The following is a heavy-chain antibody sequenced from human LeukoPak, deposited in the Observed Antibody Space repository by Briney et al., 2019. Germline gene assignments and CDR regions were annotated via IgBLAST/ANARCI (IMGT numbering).Heavy chain of an antibody. CDR2: INPSGGST. D-gene: IGHD2-21*02. J-gene: IGHJ4*02. CDR3: ARVKGYCGGDCYLGY. Sequence: ASVRVSCKASGYTFTSYYMHWVRQAPGQGLEWMGIINPSGGSTSYAQKFQGRVTMTRDMSTSTVYMELSSLRSEDTAVYYCARVKGYCGGDCYLGYWGQGTLVTVSS. CDR1: GYTFTSYY. V-gene: IGHV1-46*01.